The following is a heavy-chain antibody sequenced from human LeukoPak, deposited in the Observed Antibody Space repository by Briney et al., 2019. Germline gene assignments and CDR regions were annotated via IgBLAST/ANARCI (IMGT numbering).Heavy chain of an antibody. CDR1: GFTFTNYA. V-gene: IGHV3-23*01. J-gene: IGHJ4*02. CDR3: AKDAVAGAWGSRFDY. D-gene: IGHD6-19*01. CDR2: ISGAGDNT. Sequence: GASLGLSCAASGFTFTNYAMSWVRQAPGKGLEWVSAISGAGDNTYYADSVKGRFTISRDNSKNTLYLQMNSLRAEDTAVYYCAKDAVAGAWGSRFDYWGQGTLVTVSS.